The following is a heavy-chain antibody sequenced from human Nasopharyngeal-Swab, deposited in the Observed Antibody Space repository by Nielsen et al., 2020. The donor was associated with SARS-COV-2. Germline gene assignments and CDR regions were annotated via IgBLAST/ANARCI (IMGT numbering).Heavy chain of an antibody. V-gene: IGHV3-13*01. D-gene: IGHD1-26*01. J-gene: IGHJ6*03. CDR2: IGAAGGT. CDR1: GFTFSSND. Sequence: GESLKISCAASGFTFSSNDMHWVRLPRGKGLEWVSAIGAAGGTYYPDSVKGRFTISRENAKNSLYLQMNSLRAEDTAIYYCVKGMHQSVGMDVWGKGTTVSVSS. CDR3: VKGMHQSVGMDV.